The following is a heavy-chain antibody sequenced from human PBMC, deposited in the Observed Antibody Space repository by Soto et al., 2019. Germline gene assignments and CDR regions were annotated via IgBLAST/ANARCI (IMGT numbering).Heavy chain of an antibody. CDR3: ARGSRRDGYRADY. CDR2: ISSSSSYI. Sequence: GGSLRLSCAASGFTFSSYNMNWVRQAPGKGLEWVSSISSSSSYIYYADSVKGRFTISRDNAKNTLYLQMNSLRAEDTAVYYCARGSRRDGYRADYWGQGTLVTVSS. J-gene: IGHJ4*02. V-gene: IGHV3-21*01. D-gene: IGHD5-12*01. CDR1: GFTFSSYN.